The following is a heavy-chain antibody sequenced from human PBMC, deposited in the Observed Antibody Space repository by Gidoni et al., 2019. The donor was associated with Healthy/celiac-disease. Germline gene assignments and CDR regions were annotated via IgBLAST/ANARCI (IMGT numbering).Heavy chain of an antibody. V-gene: IGHV1-69*06. CDR2: IIPIFGTA. Sequence: QVQLVQSGAEVKQPGSSVQVSCKASGGPFSSSSISWVRQAPGQGLEWMGGIIPIFGTANDAKKFQGRVTITADKSTSTAYMELSSLRSEDTAVYYCETTVVVLGGSFLETPQFDPWGQGTLVTVSS. CDR1: GGPFSSSS. D-gene: IGHD3-22*01. CDR3: ETTVVVLGGSFLETPQFDP. J-gene: IGHJ5*02.